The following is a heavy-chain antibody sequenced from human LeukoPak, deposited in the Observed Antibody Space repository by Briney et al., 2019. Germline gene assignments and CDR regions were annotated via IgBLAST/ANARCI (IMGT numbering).Heavy chain of an antibody. CDR3: AREYGLDKKYPYYDFWSGYSDGMDV. Sequence: SETLSLTCAVYGGSFSGYYWSWIRQPPGKGLEWIGEINHSGSTNYNPSLKSRVTISVDTSKNQFSLKLSSVTAADTAVYYCAREYGLDKKYPYYDFWSGYSDGMDVWGQGTTVTVSS. D-gene: IGHD3-3*01. CDR1: GGSFSGYY. J-gene: IGHJ6*02. CDR2: INHSGST. V-gene: IGHV4-34*01.